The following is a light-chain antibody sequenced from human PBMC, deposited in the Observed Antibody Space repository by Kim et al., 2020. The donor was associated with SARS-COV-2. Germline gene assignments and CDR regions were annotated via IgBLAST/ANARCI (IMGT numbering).Light chain of an antibody. J-gene: IGKJ4*01. CDR2: GAS. V-gene: IGKV3D-15*01. Sequence: SPGERATLHCRARQSISSNLAWYQQNPGQAPGLLIYGASTRATGIPARFSGSGSGTEFTLTISSLQSEDFAVYYCQQYNNWPPLTFGGGTKVDIK. CDR3: QQYNNWPPLT. CDR1: QSISSN.